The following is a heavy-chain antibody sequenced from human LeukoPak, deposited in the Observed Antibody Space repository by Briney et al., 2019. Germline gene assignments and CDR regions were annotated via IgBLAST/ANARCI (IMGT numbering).Heavy chain of an antibody. V-gene: IGHV3-23*01. D-gene: IGHD5-18*01. CDR2: ISGSGGST. Sequence: GGSPRLSPAASVFTFISYAMSWGRQTPGKGLGWGSAISGSGGSTYYADSLTGRFTIPRDNSNNTLYQQMNSLRAEDTAVYYCAKEHGYSYGYDFDYWGQGTLVTVSS. CDR3: AKEHGYSYGYDFDY. J-gene: IGHJ4*02. CDR1: VFTFISYA.